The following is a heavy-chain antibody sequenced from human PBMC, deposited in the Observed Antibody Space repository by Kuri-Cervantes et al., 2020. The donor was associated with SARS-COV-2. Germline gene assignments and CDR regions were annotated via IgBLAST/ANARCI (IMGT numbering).Heavy chain of an antibody. CDR2: IYYSGST. Sequence: GSLRLSCAVYGGSFSSYYWSWIRQPPGQGLEWLGYIYYSGSTKYNPSLESRVAISLDTSRNQFSLKLSSVTAADTAVYYCARGGFLTGYRGTRGAFDIWGQGTMVTVSS. CDR3: ARGGFLTGYRGTRGAFDI. J-gene: IGHJ3*02. V-gene: IGHV4-59*12. D-gene: IGHD3-9*01. CDR1: GGSFSSYY.